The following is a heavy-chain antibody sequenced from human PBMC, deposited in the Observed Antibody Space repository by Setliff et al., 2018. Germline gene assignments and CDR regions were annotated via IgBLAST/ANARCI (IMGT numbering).Heavy chain of an antibody. J-gene: IGHJ3*02. Sequence: WASVKVSCKASGYAFTGHYIHWVRQAPGQGLEWMGWINPRTGVTNYARKFQGRVTMTRDTSIDTAYMEVNRLTYDDTAVYYCARVGGYASAWHGIEAFDIWGQGTKVTVSS. CDR2: INPRTGVT. CDR1: GYAFTGHY. CDR3: ARVGGYASAWHGIEAFDI. V-gene: IGHV1-2*02. D-gene: IGHD6-19*01.